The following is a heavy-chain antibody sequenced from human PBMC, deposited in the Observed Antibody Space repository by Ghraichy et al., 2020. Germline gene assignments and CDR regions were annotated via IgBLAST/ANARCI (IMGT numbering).Heavy chain of an antibody. V-gene: IGHV3-23*01. D-gene: IGHD6-13*01. CDR3: ARDHSSWVYSYYGLDV. CDR1: GFTFSSYA. J-gene: IGHJ6*02. CDR2: VTGSGGGT. Sequence: GGSLRLSCAASGFTFSSYAMSWVRQAPGKGLEWVSAVTGSGGGTYYSDSVKGRFTISRDNSKNTFYLQMNSLRAEDTAIYYCARDHSSWVYSYYGLDVWGQGTTVTVSS.